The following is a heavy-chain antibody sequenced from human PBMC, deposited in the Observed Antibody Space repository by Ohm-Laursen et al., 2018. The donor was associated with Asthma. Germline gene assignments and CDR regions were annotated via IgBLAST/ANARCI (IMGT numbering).Heavy chain of an antibody. V-gene: IGHV3-7*03. CDR3: AKDTDTVETTGDAFDI. Sequence: SLRPSCAASGFTFSTYWMSWVRQAPGKGLEWVANTNEDGSEIYYVDSVKGRFTISRDNAKNSLYLQMNSLRAEDTALYYCAKDTDTVETTGDAFDIWGQGTMVTVSS. J-gene: IGHJ3*02. D-gene: IGHD1/OR15-1a*01. CDR1: GFTFSTYW. CDR2: TNEDGSEI.